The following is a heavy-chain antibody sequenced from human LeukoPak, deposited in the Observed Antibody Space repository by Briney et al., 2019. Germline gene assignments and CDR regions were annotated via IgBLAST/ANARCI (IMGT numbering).Heavy chain of an antibody. CDR1: GGSFSGYY. V-gene: IGHV4-34*01. CDR3: ARRGSGHSH. D-gene: IGHD3-3*01. J-gene: IGHJ4*02. Sequence: SETLSLTCTVYGGSFSGYYWSWIRQSPGKGLEWIGEINHSGSTNYNPSLKSRVTISLDTSKNQFSLKLNSVTAADTAVYYCARRGSGHSHWGQGTLVTVSS. CDR2: INHSGST.